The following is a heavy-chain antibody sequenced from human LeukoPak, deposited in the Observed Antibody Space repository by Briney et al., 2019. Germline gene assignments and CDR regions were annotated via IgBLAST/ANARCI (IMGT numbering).Heavy chain of an antibody. CDR1: GFTFSSYG. J-gene: IGHJ4*02. Sequence: GGSLRLSCAASGFTFSSYGMHWVRQAPGKGLEWVAFIRYDGSNKYYADSVKGRFTISRDNSKNTLYLQMNSLRAEDTAVYYCAREMLGYCSGGSCYGRDYFDYWGQGTLVTVSS. V-gene: IGHV3-30*02. CDR2: IRYDGSNK. CDR3: AREMLGYCSGGSCYGRDYFDY. D-gene: IGHD2-15*01.